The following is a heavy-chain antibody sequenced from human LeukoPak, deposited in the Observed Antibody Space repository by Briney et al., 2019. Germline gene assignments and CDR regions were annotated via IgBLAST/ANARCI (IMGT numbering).Heavy chain of an antibody. J-gene: IGHJ6*02. Sequence: ASVKVSCKASGYTFTGYYMHWVRQAPGQGLEWMGWINPNSGGTNYAQKFQGRVTMSRDTSISTAYMELSRLRSDDTAVYYCAREMNDYGDYSGMDVWGQGTTVTVSS. V-gene: IGHV1-2*02. CDR2: INPNSGGT. D-gene: IGHD4-17*01. CDR3: AREMNDYGDYSGMDV. CDR1: GYTFTGYY.